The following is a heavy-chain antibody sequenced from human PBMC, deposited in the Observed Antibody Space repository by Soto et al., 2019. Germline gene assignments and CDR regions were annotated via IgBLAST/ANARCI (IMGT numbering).Heavy chain of an antibody. V-gene: IGHV5-51*01. J-gene: IGHJ4*02. Sequence: GESLKISCKGSGYSFTSYWIGWVRQMPGKGLEWMGIIYPGDSDTRYSPSFQGQVTISRDDSKNTLYLQMSSLRAEDTAVYYCAKVSRGIGVVPAALNWGQGTLVTVSS. CDR2: IYPGDSDT. CDR3: AKVSRGIGVVPAALN. D-gene: IGHD2-2*01. CDR1: GYSFTSYW.